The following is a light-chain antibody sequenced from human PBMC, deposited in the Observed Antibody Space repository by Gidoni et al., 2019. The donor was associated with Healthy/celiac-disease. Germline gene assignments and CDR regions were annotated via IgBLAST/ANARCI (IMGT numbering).Light chain of an antibody. CDR1: QSVSSY. V-gene: IGKV3-11*01. CDR2: DAS. J-gene: IGKJ2*01. CDR3: QQRSNWPMYT. Sequence: EIVLTQSPATLSLSPGERATLSCRASQSVSSYLAWYQQKPGQAPRLLIYDASNRATVIPARFSGSGSGTDFTLTIRSLEPEDFAFYSCQQRSNWPMYTFGQGTKLEIK.